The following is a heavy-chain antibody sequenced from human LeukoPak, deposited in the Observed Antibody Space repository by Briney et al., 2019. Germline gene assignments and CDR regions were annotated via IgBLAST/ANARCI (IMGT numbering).Heavy chain of an antibody. CDR1: GGSISSYY. J-gene: IGHJ4*02. D-gene: IGHD3-22*01. V-gene: IGHV4-59*08. CDR2: ISYTGST. CDR3: ARSAYYDRSGYQFDS. Sequence: SETLSLTCTVSGGSISSYYWSWIRQPPGKGLEWIGYISYTGSTNYNPSLKSRVTISLDTSKNQFSLKLNPVTAADTAVYYCARSAYYDRSGYQFDSWGQGTLVSVSS.